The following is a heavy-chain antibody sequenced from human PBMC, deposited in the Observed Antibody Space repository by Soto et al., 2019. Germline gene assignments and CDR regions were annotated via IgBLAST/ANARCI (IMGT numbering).Heavy chain of an antibody. CDR3: ARAYTGRLPRRADYYYALDV. CDR2: IGAARDP. CDR1: GFTFSDYD. V-gene: IGHV3-13*05. D-gene: IGHD2-15*01. Sequence: GGSLRLCCTASGFTFSDYDMHWVRQAAGKGLEWVSTIGAARDPHYTGSVKGRFTISRENARNSMFLQMNSVTVGDTAVYYCARAYTGRLPRRADYYYALDVWGQGTKVTVSS. J-gene: IGHJ6*02.